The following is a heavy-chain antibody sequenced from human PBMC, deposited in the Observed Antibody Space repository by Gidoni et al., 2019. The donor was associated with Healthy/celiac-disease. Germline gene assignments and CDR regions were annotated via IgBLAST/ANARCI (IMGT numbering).Heavy chain of an antibody. V-gene: IGHV1-3*01. CDR3: ARVMITFGGVIVPHFDY. J-gene: IGHJ4*02. D-gene: IGHD3-16*02. CDR1: GYTFTSYA. Sequence: QVQLVQSGAEVKKPGASVKVSCKVSGYTFTSYAMHWVRQAPGQRLEWMGWINAGNGNTKYSQKFQGRVTITRDTSASTAYMELSSLRSEDTAVYYCARVMITFGGVIVPHFDYWGQGTLVTVSS. CDR2: INAGNGNT.